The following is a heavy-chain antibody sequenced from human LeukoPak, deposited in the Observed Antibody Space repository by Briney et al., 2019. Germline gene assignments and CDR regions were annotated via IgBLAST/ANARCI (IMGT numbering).Heavy chain of an antibody. CDR3: ARGYGSGSPLYYYFGMDV. CDR2: IWYDGSNK. Sequence: GRSLRLSCAASEFTFSSHGMHWVRQAPGKGLEWVAVIWYDGSNKYYADSVKGRFTISRDNSKNTLYLQMNSLRAEDTAVYFCARGYGSGSPLYYYFGMDVWGKGSTVTVSS. J-gene: IGHJ6*04. D-gene: IGHD3-10*01. CDR1: EFTFSSHG. V-gene: IGHV3-33*01.